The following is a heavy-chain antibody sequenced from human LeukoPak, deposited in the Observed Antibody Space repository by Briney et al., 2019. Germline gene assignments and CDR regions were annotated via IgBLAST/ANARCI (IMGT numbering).Heavy chain of an antibody. CDR1: GFTFSNYG. V-gene: IGHV3-7*01. CDR2: IKEDGSEK. CDR3: AKDPCPDY. J-gene: IGHJ4*02. Sequence: GGSLRLSCSASGFTFSNYGMSWVRQAPGKGLEWVANIKEDGSEKYYVDSVKGRFTISRDNAKNSLYLQMNGLRDEDTAVYYCAKDPCPDYWGQGTLVTVSS.